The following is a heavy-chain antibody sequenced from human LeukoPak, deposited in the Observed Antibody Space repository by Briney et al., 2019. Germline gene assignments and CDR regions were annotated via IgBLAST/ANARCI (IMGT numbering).Heavy chain of an antibody. D-gene: IGHD5-18*01. J-gene: IGHJ4*02. Sequence: PSETLSLTCTVSGGSISSYYWSWIRQPPGMGLEWIGYIYYSGSTNYNPSLKSRVTISVDTSKNQFSLKLSSVTAADTAVYYCASHRGYSYGLYYWGQGTLVTVSS. V-gene: IGHV4-59*01. CDR1: GGSISSYY. CDR2: IYYSGST. CDR3: ASHRGYSYGLYY.